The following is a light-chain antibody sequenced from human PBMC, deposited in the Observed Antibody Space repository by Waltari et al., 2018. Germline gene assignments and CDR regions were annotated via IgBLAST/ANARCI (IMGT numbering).Light chain of an antibody. CDR3: ALYMGGGIWV. CDR2: KAN. V-gene: IGLV8-61*01. CDR1: SGSISTTSY. Sequence: QTVVTQEPSLSVSPGGTVTLTCALSSGSISTTSYATWYQQSPVQAPRTLVYKANSRSSGVPDRFSGSVLGNKAALTITGAQADDESDYYCALYMGGGIWVFGGGTKLTVL. J-gene: IGLJ3*02.